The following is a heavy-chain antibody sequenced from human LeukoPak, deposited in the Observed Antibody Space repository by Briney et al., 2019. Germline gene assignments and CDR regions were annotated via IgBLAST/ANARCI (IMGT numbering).Heavy chain of an antibody. J-gene: IGHJ5*02. D-gene: IGHD5-12*01. CDR1: GYTFTDYC. Sequence: ASVKVSCKASGYTFTDYCIHWVRQAPGQGLEWMGWINPDTGGTNYAQKFQGRVTMTRDTSISTVYMELSRLRSDDTADFYCTREARAGNWFDPWGQGTLVTVSS. CDR2: INPDTGGT. V-gene: IGHV1-2*02. CDR3: TREARAGNWFDP.